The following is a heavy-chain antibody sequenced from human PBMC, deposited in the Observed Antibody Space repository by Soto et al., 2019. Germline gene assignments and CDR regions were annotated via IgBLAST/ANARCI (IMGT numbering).Heavy chain of an antibody. CDR2: IYYSGIT. D-gene: IGHD5-12*01. CDR3: ARQEYSGYEEYDAFDI. V-gene: IGHV4-39*01. Sequence: QLQLQESGPGLVKPSETLSLTCTVSGGSISSSSYYWGWIRQPPAKGLEWIGSIYYSGITYYNPSLKSRVTIYVDTSKNQFSLKLSSVTAADTAVYYCARQEYSGYEEYDAFDIWGQGTMVTVSS. J-gene: IGHJ3*02. CDR1: GGSISSSSYY.